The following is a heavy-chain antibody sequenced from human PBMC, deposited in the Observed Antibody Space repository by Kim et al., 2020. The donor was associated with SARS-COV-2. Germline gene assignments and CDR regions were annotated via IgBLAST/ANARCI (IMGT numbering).Heavy chain of an antibody. D-gene: IGHD3-16*01. CDR2: ISSSSSYI. CDR3: AREVFGPGSGGGFDP. V-gene: IGHV3-21*01. Sequence: GGSLRLSCAASGFTFSSYSMNWVRQAPGKGLEWVSSISSSSSYIYYADSVKGRFTISRDNAKNSLYLQMNSLRAEDTAVYYCAREVFGPGSGGGFDPWGQGTLVTVSS. J-gene: IGHJ5*02. CDR1: GFTFSSYS.